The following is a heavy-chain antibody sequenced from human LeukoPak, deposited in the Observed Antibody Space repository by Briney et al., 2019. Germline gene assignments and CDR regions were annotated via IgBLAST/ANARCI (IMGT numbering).Heavy chain of an antibody. V-gene: IGHV4-59*08. CDR1: GGSISSYF. D-gene: IGHD1-1*01. Sequence: SETLSLTCTVSGGSISSYFWGWIRQPPGKGLEWIGNIYYSGSTNYNPSLKSRVTISVDTSKNQFSLKLTSVTAADTAVYYCARHLEGKFDYWGQGTLVTVSS. CDR2: IYYSGST. J-gene: IGHJ4*02. CDR3: ARHLEGKFDY.